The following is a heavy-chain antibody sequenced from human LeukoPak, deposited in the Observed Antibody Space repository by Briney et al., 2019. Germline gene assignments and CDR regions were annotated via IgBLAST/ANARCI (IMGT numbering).Heavy chain of an antibody. V-gene: IGHV3-30*02. CDR2: IRYDGSSK. CDR1: GFTFSSYG. J-gene: IGHJ4*02. D-gene: IGHD3-3*01. Sequence: GGSLRLSCAASGFTFSSYGMHWVRQAPGKGLEWVAFIRYDGSSKYYADSVKGRFTISRDNSKNTLYLQMNSLRAEDTAVYYCAKRVFGVAQFDYWGQGTLVTVSS. CDR3: AKRVFGVAQFDY.